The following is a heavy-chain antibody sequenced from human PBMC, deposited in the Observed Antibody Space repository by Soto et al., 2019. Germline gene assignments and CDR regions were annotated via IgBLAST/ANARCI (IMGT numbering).Heavy chain of an antibody. V-gene: IGHV4-59*08. CDR3: ARHNYGSGSTYFDY. J-gene: IGHJ4*01. CDR1: GGSISSYY. D-gene: IGHD3-10*01. CDR2: IYYSGST. Sequence: SETLSLTCTVSGGSISSYYLSWIRQPPGKGLEWIGYIYYSGSTNYNPSLKSRVTISVDTSKNQFSLKLTSMTAADTAVYYCARHNYGSGSTYFDYWGQGTLVTVSS.